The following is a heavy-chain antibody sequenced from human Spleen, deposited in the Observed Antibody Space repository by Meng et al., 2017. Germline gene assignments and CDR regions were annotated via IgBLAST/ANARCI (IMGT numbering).Heavy chain of an antibody. D-gene: IGHD2-15*01. CDR3: ARDRIFDY. Sequence: LHLQEAGPGLVKPSETLPLPCTVSGGSISSSSYYWGWIRQPPGKGLEWIGSIYFTGTTYNNPSLERRVTISVDTSKNQFSLKLRSVTAADTAVYYCARDRIFDYWGQGALVTVSS. CDR1: GGSISSSSYY. CDR2: IYFTGTT. V-gene: IGHV4-39*07. J-gene: IGHJ4*02.